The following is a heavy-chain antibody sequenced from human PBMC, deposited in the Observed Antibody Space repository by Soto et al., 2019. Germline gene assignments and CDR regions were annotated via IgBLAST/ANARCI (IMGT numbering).Heavy chain of an antibody. V-gene: IGHV3-23*01. J-gene: IGHJ6*02. CDR1: GFTFSSYA. CDR2: ISGSGGST. Sequence: PGGSLRLSCAASGFTFSSYAMSWVRQAPGKGLEWVSAISGSGGSTYYADSVKGRFTISRDNSKNTLYLQMNSLRAEDTAVYYCAKDNGPGSYEYYYYYGMGVWGQGTTVTVSS. D-gene: IGHD3-10*01. CDR3: AKDNGPGSYEYYYYYGMGV.